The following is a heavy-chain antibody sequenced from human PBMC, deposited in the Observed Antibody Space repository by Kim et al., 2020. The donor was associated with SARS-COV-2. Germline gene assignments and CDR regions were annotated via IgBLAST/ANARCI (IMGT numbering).Heavy chain of an antibody. V-gene: IGHV1-69*13. Sequence: SVKVSCKASGGTFSSYAISWVRQAPGQGLEWMGGIIPIFGTANYAQKFQGRVTITADESTSTAYMELSSLRSEDTAVYYCASRIAAAGVMRLNYEYYFDYWGQGTLVTVSS. CDR3: ASRIAAAGVMRLNYEYYFDY. D-gene: IGHD6-13*01. J-gene: IGHJ4*02. CDR2: IIPIFGTA. CDR1: GGTFSSYA.